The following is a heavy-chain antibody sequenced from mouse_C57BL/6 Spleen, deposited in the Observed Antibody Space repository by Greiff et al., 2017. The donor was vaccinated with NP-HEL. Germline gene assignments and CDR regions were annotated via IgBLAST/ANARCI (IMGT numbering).Heavy chain of an antibody. Sequence: VQLHQSGAELVKPGASVKLSCKDSGYTFTSYWMQWVKQRPGQGLEWIGEIDPSDSSTNYNQKFKGKATLTVDTSSSTAYMQLSSLTSEDSAVDYCARNYGSSYYFDYWGQGTTLTVSS. V-gene: IGHV1-50*01. D-gene: IGHD1-1*01. CDR1: GYTFTSYW. CDR2: IDPSDSST. CDR3: ARNYGSSYYFDY. J-gene: IGHJ2*01.